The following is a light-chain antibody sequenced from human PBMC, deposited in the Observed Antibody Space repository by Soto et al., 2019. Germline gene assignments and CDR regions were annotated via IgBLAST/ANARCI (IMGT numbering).Light chain of an antibody. J-gene: IGKJ1*01. CDR1: QSVTNH. Sequence: EIVLTQSPGTLSLSPGERATLSCRASQSVTNHLAWYQQKPGQTPRLLIYDASNRAAGVPARFSGSGSGADFTLTISSLEPEDSAVYYCQQRYNWPPITFGQGTKVDI. CDR3: QQRYNWPPIT. V-gene: IGKV3-11*01. CDR2: DAS.